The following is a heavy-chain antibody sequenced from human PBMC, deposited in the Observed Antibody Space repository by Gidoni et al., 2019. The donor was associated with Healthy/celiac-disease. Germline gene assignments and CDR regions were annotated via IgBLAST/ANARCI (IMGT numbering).Heavy chain of an antibody. D-gene: IGHD2-15*01. Sequence: EVQLLESGGGLVQPGGSLRLSCAASGFTVSSYAMRGVRQAPGKGLGWVSAISGSGGSTYYADSVKGRFTISRDNSKNTLYLQMNSLRAEDTAVYYCAKDPLGYCSGGSCSFDYWGQGTLVTVSS. CDR1: GFTVSSYA. CDR3: AKDPLGYCSGGSCSFDY. J-gene: IGHJ4*02. V-gene: IGHV3-23*01. CDR2: ISGSGGST.